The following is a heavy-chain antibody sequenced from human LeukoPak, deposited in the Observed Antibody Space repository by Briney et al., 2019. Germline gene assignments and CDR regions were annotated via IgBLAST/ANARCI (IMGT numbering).Heavy chain of an antibody. V-gene: IGHV3-30*04. J-gene: IGHJ4*02. CDR3: AKDRRDSSGPFDY. CDR2: ISYDGSNK. CDR1: GFTFSSYA. D-gene: IGHD6-19*01. Sequence: GGSLRLSCAASGFTFSSYAMHWVRQAPGKGLEWVAVISYDGSNKYYADSVKGRFTISTDNSKNTLYLQMNSLRAEDTAVYYCAKDRRDSSGPFDYWGQGTLVTVSS.